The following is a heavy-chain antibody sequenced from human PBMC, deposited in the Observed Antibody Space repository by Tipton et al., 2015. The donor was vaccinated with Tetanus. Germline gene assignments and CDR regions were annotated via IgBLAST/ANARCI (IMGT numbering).Heavy chain of an antibody. CDR1: GGSISDKKYY. CDR3: ARGGSYSYGPRGFDL. Sequence: LRLSCNVSGGSISDKKYYWGWIRQSPGKGLEWIGEINHSGSTTYSPSFKSRVTISVDTPKNQFSLKLTSLTVADTAVYYCARGGSYSYGPRGFDLWGRGTLVTVSS. D-gene: IGHD5-18*01. V-gene: IGHV4-39*07. CDR2: INHSGST. J-gene: IGHJ2*01.